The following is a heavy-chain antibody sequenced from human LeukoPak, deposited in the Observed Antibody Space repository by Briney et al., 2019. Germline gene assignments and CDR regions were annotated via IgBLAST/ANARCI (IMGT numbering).Heavy chain of an antibody. CDR1: GYTFTSYA. V-gene: IGHV1-3*01. CDR2: INAGNGNT. Sequence: ASVKVSCKASGYTFTSYAMHWVRQAPGQRLEWMGWINAGNGNTKYSQKFQGRVTITRDTSASTAYMELSSLRSEDTAVYYCASFRADARSYYDFWSGYYRGYFDYWGQGTLVTVSS. CDR3: ASFRADARSYYDFWSGYYRGYFDY. J-gene: IGHJ4*02. D-gene: IGHD3-3*01.